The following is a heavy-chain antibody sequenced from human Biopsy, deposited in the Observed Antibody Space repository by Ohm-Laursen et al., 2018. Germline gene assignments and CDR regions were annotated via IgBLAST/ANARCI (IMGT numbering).Heavy chain of an antibody. CDR2: IYYTGST. Sequence: GTLSLTCTVSGGSINSYYWSWIRQPPGKGLEWIGYIYYTGSTNYSPSPESRIIMSVDTSKNQFSLRLSSVTAADTAAYYCARRDYRNGFKFDFWGQGTLVTVSS. CDR3: ARRDYRNGFKFDF. V-gene: IGHV4-59*08. CDR1: GGSINSYY. D-gene: IGHD3-16*01. J-gene: IGHJ4*02.